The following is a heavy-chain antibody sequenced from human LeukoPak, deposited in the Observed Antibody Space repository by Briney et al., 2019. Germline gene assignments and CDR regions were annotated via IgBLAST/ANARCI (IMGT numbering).Heavy chain of an antibody. D-gene: IGHD3-9*01. CDR2: ITGSGGNT. CDR3: AKWGDYDVLTGYYVSDY. V-gene: IGHV3-23*01. CDR1: GFTFSSYS. Sequence: GGSLRLSCAASGFTFSSYSMNWVRQAPGKGLEWVSAITGSGGNTYYADSVKGRFTISRDNSKNTVFLQMNSLRAEDTAVYYCAKWGDYDVLTGYYVSDYWGQGTLVTVSS. J-gene: IGHJ4*02.